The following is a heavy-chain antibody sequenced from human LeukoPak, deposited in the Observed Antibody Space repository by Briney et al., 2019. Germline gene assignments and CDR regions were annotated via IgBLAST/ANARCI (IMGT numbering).Heavy chain of an antibody. CDR1: GGSIGSNIW. J-gene: IGHJ4*02. CDR3: ASPSGASTW. D-gene: IGHD2-15*01. V-gene: IGHV4-4*02. Sequence: PSGTLSLTCAVFGGSIGSNIWWSWVRLPPGKGLEWIGEIYHSGNTNYNPSLKSRVTISVDKSKNQFSLTLSSVTAADTAVYYCASPSGASTWWGQGTLVTVSS. CDR2: IYHSGNT.